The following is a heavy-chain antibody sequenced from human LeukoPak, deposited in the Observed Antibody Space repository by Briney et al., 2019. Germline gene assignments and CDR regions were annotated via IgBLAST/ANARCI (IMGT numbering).Heavy chain of an antibody. J-gene: IGHJ3*02. D-gene: IGHD4-11*01. CDR2: IYTSGST. CDR1: GGSISSYY. V-gene: IGHV4-4*07. Sequence: SETLSLTCTVSGGSISSYYWSWIRQPAGKGLEWIGRIYTSGSTNYNPSLKSRVTMSVDTSKNQFSLKLSSVTAADTAVYYCARGPTVDSRNPGAFDIWGQGTMVTVSS. CDR3: ARGPTVDSRNPGAFDI.